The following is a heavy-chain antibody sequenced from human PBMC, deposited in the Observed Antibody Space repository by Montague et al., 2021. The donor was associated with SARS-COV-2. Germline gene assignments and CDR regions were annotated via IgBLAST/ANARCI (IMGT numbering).Heavy chain of an antibody. D-gene: IGHD6-19*01. V-gene: IGHV4-34*01. CDR2: INHSGST. Sequence: SETLSLTCAVYGGSFSGYHWSWIRQPPGKGLEWIGEINHSGSTNYNPSLKSRVTISVDTSKNQFSLKLSSVTAADTAVYYCARGGRQWLVIDPRYYFDYWGQGTLGTVSS. CDR3: ARGGRQWLVIDPRYYFDY. J-gene: IGHJ4*01. CDR1: GGSFSGYH.